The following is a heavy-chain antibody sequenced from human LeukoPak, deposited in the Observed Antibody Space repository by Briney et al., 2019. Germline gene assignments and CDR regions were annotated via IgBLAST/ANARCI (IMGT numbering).Heavy chain of an antibody. V-gene: IGHV1-69*05. J-gene: IGHJ4*02. CDR3: ASQDASIYSESSTSPTYSD. D-gene: IGHD3-22*01. Sequence: GASVKVSCKASGGTFTNYAFNWVRQAPGQGLEWMGSIIPIFDSAHYAQRFQGRITITTDESSTTAYMTLSSLTSDDTAVYYCASQDASIYSESSTSPTYSDWGQGTLVTVSS. CDR1: GGTFTNYA. CDR2: IIPIFDSA.